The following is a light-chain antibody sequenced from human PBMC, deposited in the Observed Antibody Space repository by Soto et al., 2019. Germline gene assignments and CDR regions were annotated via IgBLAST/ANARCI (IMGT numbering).Light chain of an antibody. CDR1: SSDVGGYNY. J-gene: IGLJ1*01. V-gene: IGLV2-8*01. CDR3: SSYAGSNNFV. CDR2: EVS. Sequence: LTQPPSASGSPGQSVTISCTGTSSDVGGYNYVSWYQQHPGKAPKLMIYEVSKRPSGVPDRFSGSKSGNTASLTVSGLQAEDGADYYCSSYAGSNNFVFGTGTKVTVL.